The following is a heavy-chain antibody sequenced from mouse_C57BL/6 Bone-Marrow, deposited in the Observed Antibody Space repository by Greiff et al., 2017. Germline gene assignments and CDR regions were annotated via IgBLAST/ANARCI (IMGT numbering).Heavy chain of an antibody. CDR3: TRFHYALYYYAMAY. CDR2: IDPETGGT. V-gene: IGHV1-15*01. CDR1: GYTFTDYE. D-gene: IGHD1-1*02. Sequence: VQLQQSGAELVRPGASVTLSCKASGYTFTDYEMHWVKQTPVHGLEWIGAIDPETGGTAYNQKFKGKAILTADISSSTAYMELRSLTSEDSAVYYCTRFHYALYYYAMAYWGHGTSVTVSS. J-gene: IGHJ4*01.